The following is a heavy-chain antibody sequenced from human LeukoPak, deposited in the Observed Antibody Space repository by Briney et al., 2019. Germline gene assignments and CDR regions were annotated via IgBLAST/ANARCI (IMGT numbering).Heavy chain of an antibody. CDR2: IKQDGSEK. J-gene: IGHJ4*02. Sequence: GGSLRLSCAASGFPFNAYWMTWVRQAPGTGLEWVANIKQDGSEKYYVDSVKGRFTISRDNAKNSLYLQMNSLRVEDTAVYYCARKTGDCWGQGTLVIVSS. CDR3: ARKTGDC. V-gene: IGHV3-7*01. D-gene: IGHD1-14*01. CDR1: GFPFNAYW.